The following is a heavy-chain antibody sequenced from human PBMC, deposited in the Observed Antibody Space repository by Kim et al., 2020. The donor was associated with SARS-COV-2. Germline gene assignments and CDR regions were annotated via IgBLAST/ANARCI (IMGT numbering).Heavy chain of an antibody. CDR3: AKDGHDTDYYYYMDV. V-gene: IGHV3-23*01. Sequence: ADSVKGRFTISRDNSQNMLYLQMNSLRAEDTAVYYCAKDGHDTDYYYYMDVWGNGTTVTVSS. D-gene: IGHD1-1*01. J-gene: IGHJ6*03.